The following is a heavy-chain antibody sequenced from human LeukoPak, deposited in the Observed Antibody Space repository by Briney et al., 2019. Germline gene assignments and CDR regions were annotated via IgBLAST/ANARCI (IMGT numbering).Heavy chain of an antibody. CDR1: VYTFIHYY. J-gene: IGHJ4*01. D-gene: IGHD1-26*01. CDR2: INPNSGVP. CDR3: ARDPVGGTHYFDY. Sequence: ASVKVSCKASVYTFIHYYIHWVRQAPGQGLEWMGWINPNSGVPNYAQQFQGRVTLTRDTSISTAYMALSRLRSDDTAVYYCARDPVGGTHYFDYWGQGSLVTVSS. V-gene: IGHV1-2*02.